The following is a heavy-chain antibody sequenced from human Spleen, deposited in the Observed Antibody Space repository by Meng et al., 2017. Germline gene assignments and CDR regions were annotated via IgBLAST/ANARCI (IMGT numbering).Heavy chain of an antibody. CDR3: XKRISGWYYMDY. CDR1: GFTLVGHW. Sequence: EVQLVESGGDLVQPGGARRLSWGASGFTLVGHWVHWVXQVSGEGWSWXXXISGSHGSTHYADSVXXRFTXXRDNSKNTLYLQXXXLRAXXTAXXXCXKRISGWYYMDYWGRGTLVTASS. J-gene: IGHJ4*02. D-gene: IGHD6-19*01. CDR2: ISGSHGST. V-gene: IGHV3-23*04.